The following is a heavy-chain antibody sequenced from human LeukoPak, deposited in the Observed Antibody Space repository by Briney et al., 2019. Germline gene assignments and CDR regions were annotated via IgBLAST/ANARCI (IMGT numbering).Heavy chain of an antibody. CDR3: AKAGRGGAITMVRGVKGDYYYMDV. D-gene: IGHD3-10*01. CDR2: ISYDGSNK. Sequence: PGGSLRLSCAASGFTFSSYAMHWVRQAPGKGLERVAVISYDGSNKYYADSVKGRFTISRDNSKNTLYLQMNSLRAEDTAVYYCAKAGRGGAITMVRGVKGDYYYMDVWGKGTTVTISS. V-gene: IGHV3-30*04. CDR1: GFTFSSYA. J-gene: IGHJ6*03.